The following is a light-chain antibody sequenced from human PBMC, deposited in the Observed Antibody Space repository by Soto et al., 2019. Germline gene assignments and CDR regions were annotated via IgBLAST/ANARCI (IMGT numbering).Light chain of an antibody. CDR1: QSVSSS. CDR3: QQRSSWPIT. J-gene: IGKJ5*01. Sequence: EIVLTQSPATLSFSPGERATLSCRASQSVSSSLAWYQQKPGQAPRLLIYDASNRATGIPARFSGSGSGTDFTLTISSLEPEDFAVYFCQQRSSWPITFGQGTRLEIK. CDR2: DAS. V-gene: IGKV3-11*01.